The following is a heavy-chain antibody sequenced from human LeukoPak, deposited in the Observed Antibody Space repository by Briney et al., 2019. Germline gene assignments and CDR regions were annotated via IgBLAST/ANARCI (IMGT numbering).Heavy chain of an antibody. J-gene: IGHJ4*02. CDR3: TQVRSGASGY. CDR1: GFTFGDYA. Sequence: GRSLRLSCSASGFTFGDYAVSWSRQAPGKGLEWVGFITSKAYGGTTEYAASVKGRFTISRDDSKSIAYLQMNSLKTEDTAVYYCTQVRSGASGYWGRGTLVTVSS. V-gene: IGHV3-49*03. CDR2: ITSKAYGGTT. D-gene: IGHD3-10*01.